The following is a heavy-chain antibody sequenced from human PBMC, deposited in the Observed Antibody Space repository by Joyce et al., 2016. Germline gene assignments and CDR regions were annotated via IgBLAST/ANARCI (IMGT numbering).Heavy chain of an antibody. J-gene: IGHJ6*02. CDR2: LSGGGDRT. CDR3: AKSRQYYYYGMDV. D-gene: IGHD2/OR15-2a*01. V-gene: IGHV3-23*01. CDR1: GFTFSNYA. Sequence: EVQLLESGGGLVQPGGSLQLSCAASGFTFSNYAMNWVRQAPGKGLEWVSVLSGGGDRTYSADSVKGRFTISRDNSKNTLYLQMNSLRPDDTAVYFCAKSRQYYYYGMDVWGQGTTVTVSS.